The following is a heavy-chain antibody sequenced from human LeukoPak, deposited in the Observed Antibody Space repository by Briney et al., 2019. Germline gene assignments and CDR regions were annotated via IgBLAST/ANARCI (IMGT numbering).Heavy chain of an antibody. Sequence: GASVKVSCKASGYTFTSYGISWVRQAPGQGLEWMGRINPNTGVTNYAQKFQGRITMTRDTSISTAYMELSSLRSDDTAMYYCARDTGNYPQYYFDYWGQGTLVTVSS. J-gene: IGHJ4*02. CDR3: ARDTGNYPQYYFDY. D-gene: IGHD1-7*01. V-gene: IGHV1-2*06. CDR2: INPNTGVT. CDR1: GYTFTSYG.